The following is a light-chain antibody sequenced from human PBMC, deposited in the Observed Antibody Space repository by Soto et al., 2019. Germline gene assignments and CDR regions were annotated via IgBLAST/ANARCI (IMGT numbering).Light chain of an antibody. CDR1: QSLGATS. V-gene: IGKV3-20*01. J-gene: IGKJ2*01. CDR2: GPS. Sequence: EIVLTQSPGTLSLSQGERATLSCRARQSLGATSLAWYQQKVGQAHRLLIYGPSSRATGIPDRFSGSGSGTDFTLTISRLEPEDFAFYYCQQYGSSPPFTFGQGTKVDIK. CDR3: QQYGSSPPFT.